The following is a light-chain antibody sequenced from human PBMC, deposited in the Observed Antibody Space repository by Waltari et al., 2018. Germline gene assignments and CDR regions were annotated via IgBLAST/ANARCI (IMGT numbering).Light chain of an antibody. V-gene: IGKV1-27*01. J-gene: IGKJ4*01. CDR2: AAS. CDR1: QVISIY. Sequence: DIQMTQSPSSLSASVGDRVTITCRASQVISIYLAWYQQKPGKVPKLLIYAASTLQSGVPSRFSGSGSGTDFTLTISSLKPEDVATYYCQNYNSVPLTFGGGTKVEIK. CDR3: QNYNSVPLT.